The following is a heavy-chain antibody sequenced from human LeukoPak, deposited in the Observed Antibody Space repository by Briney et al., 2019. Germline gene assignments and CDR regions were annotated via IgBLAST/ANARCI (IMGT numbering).Heavy chain of an antibody. V-gene: IGHV4-30-4*08. CDR1: GGSISSGDYY. CDR3: ARGGDYYSSSWHRVDY. J-gene: IGHJ4*02. D-gene: IGHD6-13*01. CDR2: VYYSGST. Sequence: SQTLSLTCTVSGGSISSGDYYWRWIRQPPGKGLEWLGFVYYSGSTYYNPSLKSPVSISVDTSKNQFSLKLSSVTAADTAVYYCARGGDYYSSSWHRVDYWGQGTLVTVSS.